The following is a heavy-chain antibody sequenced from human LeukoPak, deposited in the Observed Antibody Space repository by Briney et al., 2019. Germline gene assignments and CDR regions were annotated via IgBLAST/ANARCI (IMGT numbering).Heavy chain of an antibody. CDR1: GFTFNNYI. J-gene: IGHJ4*02. Sequence: GGSLRLSCAASGFTFNNYIMNWVRQAPGKGLEWVSSISSSSDYIYYADSVKGRFTISRDNAKNSLYLQMNSLRAEDTAVYYCARAFDYGDYVPFDYWGQGTLVTVSS. V-gene: IGHV3-21*01. D-gene: IGHD4-17*01. CDR3: ARAFDYGDYVPFDY. CDR2: ISSSSDYI.